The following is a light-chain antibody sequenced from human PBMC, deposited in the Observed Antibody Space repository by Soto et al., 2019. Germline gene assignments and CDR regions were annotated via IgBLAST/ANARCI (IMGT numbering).Light chain of an antibody. CDR1: QGLTSN. J-gene: IGKJ3*01. CDR3: QQSSNDFS. Sequence: AIQLTQSPSSLSASVGDRVTITCRASQGLTSNLAWYQQKPGKAPKILMYAASTLKKGVPSRFSGNGSGTDFTLTISSLQHEDFATYYCQQSSNDFSFGPGTQVDI. CDR2: AAS. V-gene: IGKV1D-13*01.